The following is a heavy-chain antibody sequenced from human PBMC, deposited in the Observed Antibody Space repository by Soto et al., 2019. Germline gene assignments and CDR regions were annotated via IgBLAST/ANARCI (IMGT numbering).Heavy chain of an antibody. Sequence: GGSLRLSCEASGFTFSSYAMSWVRQAPGKGLEWVSSINYSGGTTYYADSLKGRFTISRDNSRNTLYLQMNSLRAEDTAVYYCAKVPTGEMPTVFQAFDIWGQGTTVTVSS. V-gene: IGHV3-23*01. J-gene: IGHJ3*02. CDR2: INYSGGTT. CDR1: GFTFSSYA. D-gene: IGHD4-4*01. CDR3: AKVPTGEMPTVFQAFDI.